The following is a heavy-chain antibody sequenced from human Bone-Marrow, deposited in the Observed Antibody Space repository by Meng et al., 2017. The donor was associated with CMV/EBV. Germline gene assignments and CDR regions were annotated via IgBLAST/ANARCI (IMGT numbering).Heavy chain of an antibody. CDR3: ARDVSPRSSAYFAIYYFYALDV. CDR1: GFSVSSDY. V-gene: IGHV3-53*01. D-gene: IGHD2-21*01. CDR2: IYPAGST. Sequence: GESLKISCAVAGFSVSSDYMNWVRQAPGKGLEWVSVIYPAGSTYYADSVKGRFTISRDSSKNTRHLQMSSLRAEDTAVYYCARDVSPRSSAYFAIYYFYALDVWGQGTTVTVSS. J-gene: IGHJ6*02.